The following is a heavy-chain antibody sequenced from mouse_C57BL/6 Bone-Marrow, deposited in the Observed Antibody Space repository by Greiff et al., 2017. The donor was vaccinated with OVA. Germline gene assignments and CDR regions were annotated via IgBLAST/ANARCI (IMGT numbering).Heavy chain of an antibody. CDR1: GFNIKDDY. V-gene: IGHV14-4*01. CDR3: TTPDGYYLRLDY. J-gene: IGHJ2*01. D-gene: IGHD2-3*01. Sequence: EVKLMESGAELVRPGASVKLSCTASGFNIKDDYMHWVKQRPEQGLEWIGWIDPENGDTEYASKFQGKATITADTSSNTAYLQLSSLTSEDTAVYYCTTPDGYYLRLDYWGQGTTLTVSS. CDR2: IDPENGDT.